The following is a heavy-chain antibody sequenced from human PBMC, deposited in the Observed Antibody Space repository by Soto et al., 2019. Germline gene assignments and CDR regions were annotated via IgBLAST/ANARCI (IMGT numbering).Heavy chain of an antibody. CDR2: MNPNSGNT. J-gene: IGHJ6*02. CDR1: GYTFTSYD. V-gene: IGHV1-8*01. CDR3: ARGKRYFDWLLYYYGMDV. Sequence: RASVKVSCKASGYTFTSYDINWVRQATGQGLEWMGWMNPNSGNTGYAQKFQGRVTMTRNTSISTAYMELSSLRSEDTAVYYCARGKRYFDWLLYYYGMDVWGQGTTVTVSS. D-gene: IGHD3-9*01.